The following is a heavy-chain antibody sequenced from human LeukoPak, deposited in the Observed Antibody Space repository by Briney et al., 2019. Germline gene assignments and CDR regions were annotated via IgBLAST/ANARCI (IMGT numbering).Heavy chain of an antibody. CDR3: VRGNDYGGPHY. D-gene: IGHD4-23*01. V-gene: IGHV3-74*01. CDR1: GFTFSSYW. CDR2: IDRDGSRI. Sequence: PGGSLRLSCAVPGFTFSSYWMHWVRQAPGKGLVWVSRIDRDGSRINYADSVKGRFTISRDNGKNTLSLQMNSLRAEDAAVYYCVRGNDYGGPHYWGQGTLVTVSS. J-gene: IGHJ4*02.